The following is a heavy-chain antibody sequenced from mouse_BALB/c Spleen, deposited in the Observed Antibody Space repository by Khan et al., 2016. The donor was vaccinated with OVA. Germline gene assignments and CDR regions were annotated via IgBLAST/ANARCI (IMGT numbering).Heavy chain of an antibody. V-gene: IGHV3-2*02. Sequence: EVQLQESGPGLVKPSQSLSLTCTVTGYSITSNYAWNWIRQFPGNKLEWMGYISYSDSTSYNPSLTSRISITRDTSQNQFFLQLNSVTTEDTATYYCARGNYYGYYFDYWGQGTTLTVSS. CDR3: ARGNYYGYYFDY. J-gene: IGHJ2*01. CDR1: GYSITSNYA. D-gene: IGHD1-1*01. CDR2: ISYSDST.